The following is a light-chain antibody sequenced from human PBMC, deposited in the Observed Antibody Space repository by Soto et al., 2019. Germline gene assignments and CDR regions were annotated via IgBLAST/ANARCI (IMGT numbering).Light chain of an antibody. V-gene: IGKV1-9*01. Sequence: QLTQTPSSLSASVGDRVTITCRASQGISSFLAWYQQKPGKAPKLLIYAASSLQSGVPSRFSGSGFGTDFTLTITSLQPEDFVTYYCQQVESYPSTFGGGTKVEMK. J-gene: IGKJ4*01. CDR2: AAS. CDR3: QQVESYPST. CDR1: QGISSF.